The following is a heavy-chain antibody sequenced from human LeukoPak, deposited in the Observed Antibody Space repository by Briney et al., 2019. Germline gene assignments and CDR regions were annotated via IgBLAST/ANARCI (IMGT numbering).Heavy chain of an antibody. Sequence: GGSPRLSCAASGFTFSSYAMHWVRQAPGKGLEWVAVIWYDGSNEDYADSVKGRFTISRDNSKNTLYLQMNSLRAEDTAVYYCAREMAVWGQGALVTVSS. V-gene: IGHV3-33*08. CDR2: IWYDGSNE. J-gene: IGHJ4*02. D-gene: IGHD2-8*01. CDR3: AREMAV. CDR1: GFTFSSYA.